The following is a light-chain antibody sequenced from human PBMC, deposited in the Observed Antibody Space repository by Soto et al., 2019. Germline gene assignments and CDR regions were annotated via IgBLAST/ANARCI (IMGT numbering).Light chain of an antibody. CDR2: DAS. CDR1: QSISSW. J-gene: IGKJ2*01. V-gene: IGKV1-5*01. CDR3: QQYNSYTYT. Sequence: DIQMTQSPSTLSASVGDRVTITCRASQSISSWLAWYQQKPGKAPNLLIYDASSLESGVPSRISGGGSGKEFTLNIRILQHDDFATYYSQQYNSYTYTFGQGTKLEIK.